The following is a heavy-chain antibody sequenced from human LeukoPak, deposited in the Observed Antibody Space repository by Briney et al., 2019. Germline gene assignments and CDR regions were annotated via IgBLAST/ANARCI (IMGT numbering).Heavy chain of an antibody. Sequence: GGSLRLSCAVSGFTFTDTYMTWIRQAPGKGLEWVAFIRYDGSNKYYADSVKGRFTISRDNSKNTLYLQMNSLRAEDTAVYYCAKSTPISSGWYQYFDYWGQGTLVTVSS. J-gene: IGHJ4*02. CDR2: IRYDGSNK. CDR3: AKSTPISSGWYQYFDY. CDR1: GFTFTDTY. V-gene: IGHV3-30*02. D-gene: IGHD6-19*01.